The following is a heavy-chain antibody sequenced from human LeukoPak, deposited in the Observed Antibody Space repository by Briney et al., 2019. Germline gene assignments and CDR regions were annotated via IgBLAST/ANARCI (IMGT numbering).Heavy chain of an antibody. CDR3: ARVKFGSYGMDV. J-gene: IGHJ6*02. CDR2: ISSSSSYI. V-gene: IGHV3-21*01. D-gene: IGHD3-16*01. CDR1: GFTFSSYS. Sequence: GGSLRLSCAASGFTFSSYSMNWVRHALGKGLEGVSSISSSSSYIYYADSVKGRFTISRDNAKNSLYLQMNSLRAGDTAVYYCARVKFGSYGMDVWGQGTTVTVSS.